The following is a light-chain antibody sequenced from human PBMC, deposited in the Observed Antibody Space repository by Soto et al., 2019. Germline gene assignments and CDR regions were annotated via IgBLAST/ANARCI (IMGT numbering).Light chain of an antibody. V-gene: IGKV3D-15*01. J-gene: IGKJ1*01. CDR1: ETVAGSY. Sequence: VLSQSPGTLSLTRGERETRSCRASETVAGSYLAWYQQKPGQAPRLLIHGASTRATGIADRFSGGGSGTEFTLTISSLQSEDFAVYYCQQYNNWPPEETFGQGTKVDI. CDR2: GAS. CDR3: QQYNNWPPEET.